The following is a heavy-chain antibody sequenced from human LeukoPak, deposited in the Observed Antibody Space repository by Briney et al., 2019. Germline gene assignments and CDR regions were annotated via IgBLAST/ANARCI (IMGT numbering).Heavy chain of an antibody. V-gene: IGHV4-59*01. CDR2: IYYSGSI. Sequence: SETLSLTCTVSGGSISSYYWSWIRQPPGKGLEWIGYIYYSGSINHNPSLKSRVSISVDTSKNQFSLKLSSVTAADTAVYYCAREGSSDWPAFDIWGQGTMVTVSS. J-gene: IGHJ3*02. CDR3: AREGSSDWPAFDI. CDR1: GGSISSYY. D-gene: IGHD6-19*01.